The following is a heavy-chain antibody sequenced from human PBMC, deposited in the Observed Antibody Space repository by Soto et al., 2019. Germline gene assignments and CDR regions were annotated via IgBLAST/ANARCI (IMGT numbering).Heavy chain of an antibody. Sequence: SETLSLTCTVSGASISGFYWSWIRKSAGKGLEWIGRIYATGTTDYNPSLKSRVMMSVDTSKKQFPLKLRYVTPPDKAVYYCVRDGPKTLRHWFDPWGQGMSVTVSP. J-gene: IGHJ5*02. V-gene: IGHV4-4*07. CDR3: VRDGPKTLRHWFDP. CDR1: GASISGFY. D-gene: IGHD3-16*01. CDR2: IYATGTT.